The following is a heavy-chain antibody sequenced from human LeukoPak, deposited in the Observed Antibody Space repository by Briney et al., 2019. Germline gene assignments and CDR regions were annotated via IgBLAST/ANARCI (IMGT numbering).Heavy chain of an antibody. D-gene: IGHD4-17*01. V-gene: IGHV3-74*01. J-gene: IGHJ3*01. CDR3: ARDYGDAFDV. Sequence: GGSLRLSCAPSGLTFSIYSTHWVRQAPGKRLVWVSLITSDGSSTNYADSVKGRFAIYRNNAKNTLYLQMNSLRAEDTAVYYCARDYGDAFDVWGQGTMVTVSS. CDR1: GLTFSIYS. CDR2: ITSDGSST.